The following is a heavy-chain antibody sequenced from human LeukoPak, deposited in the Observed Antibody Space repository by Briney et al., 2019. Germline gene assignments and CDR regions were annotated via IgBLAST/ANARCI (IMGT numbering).Heavy chain of an antibody. D-gene: IGHD4-17*01. CDR1: GFTFSDYY. Sequence: GGSLRLSCAASGFTFSDYYMSWIRQAPGKGLEWVANIKHDGSDSFYVDSVKGRFTISRDNSENSLYLQMHSLRVEDTAMYSCARDRRPTIYGGLDSWGQGTVVTVSS. V-gene: IGHV3-7*01. CDR2: IKHDGSDS. CDR3: ARDRRPTIYGGLDS. J-gene: IGHJ4*02.